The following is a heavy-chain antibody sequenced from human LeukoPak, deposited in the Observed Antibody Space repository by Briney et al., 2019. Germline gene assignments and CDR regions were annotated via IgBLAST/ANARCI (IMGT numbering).Heavy chain of an antibody. Sequence: SQTLSLTCTVSGDSISGTSYFWSWVRQPAGKGLEWLGRIYASGRTTYNPSLTGRVSISVDTSKSQFSLKLTSVTAADTAVYYCARDGYRVTGYYYYMDVWGKGTTVTVSS. CDR3: ARDGYRVTGYYYYMDV. J-gene: IGHJ6*03. CDR2: IYASGRT. V-gene: IGHV4-61*02. D-gene: IGHD5-12*01. CDR1: GDSISGTSYF.